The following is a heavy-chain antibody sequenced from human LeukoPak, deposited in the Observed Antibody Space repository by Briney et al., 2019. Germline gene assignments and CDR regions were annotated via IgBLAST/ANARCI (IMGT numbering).Heavy chain of an antibody. CDR2: ISGSGGST. CDR3: MYSSSWYGPRSPDY. D-gene: IGHD6-13*01. CDR1: GFTFSSYA. J-gene: IGHJ4*02. V-gene: IGHV3-23*01. Sequence: TGGSLRLSCAASGFTFSSYAMSWVRQAPGKGPEWVSAISGSGGSTYYADSVKGRFTISRDNSKNTLYLQMNSLRAEDTAVYYCMYSSSWYGPRSPDYWGQGTLVTVSS.